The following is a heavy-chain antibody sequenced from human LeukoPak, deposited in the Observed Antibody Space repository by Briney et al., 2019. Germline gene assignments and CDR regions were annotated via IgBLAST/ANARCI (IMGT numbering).Heavy chain of an antibody. V-gene: IGHV1-2*02. CDR1: GYTFTGYY. CDR2: INPNSGGT. Sequence: ASVKVSCNVSGYTFTGYYMHWVRQAPGHGLEWMGWINPNSGGTNYAQKFQGRVTMTRDTSISTAYMEVSRLRSDDTAVYYCASPVATSGFDYWGQGRLVSVSS. J-gene: IGHJ4*02. D-gene: IGHD2-15*01. CDR3: ASPVATSGFDY.